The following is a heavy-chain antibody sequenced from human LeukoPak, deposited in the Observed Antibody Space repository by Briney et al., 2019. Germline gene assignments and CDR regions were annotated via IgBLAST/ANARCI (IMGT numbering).Heavy chain of an antibody. Sequence: PGGSLRLSCAASGFTFSSYSMNWVRQAPGKGLEWVSSISSSSSYIYYADSVKGRFTISRDSAKNSLYLQMNSLRAEDTAVYYCARTLYGSGSYYNFGYWGQGTLVTVSS. D-gene: IGHD3-10*01. J-gene: IGHJ4*02. CDR2: ISSSSSYI. CDR1: GFTFSSYS. V-gene: IGHV3-21*01. CDR3: ARTLYGSGSYYNFGY.